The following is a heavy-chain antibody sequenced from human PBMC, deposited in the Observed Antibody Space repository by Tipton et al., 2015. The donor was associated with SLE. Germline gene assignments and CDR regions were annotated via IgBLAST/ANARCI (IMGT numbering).Heavy chain of an antibody. J-gene: IGHJ4*02. CDR1: GGSISSYY. D-gene: IGHD3-10*01. V-gene: IGHV4-4*08. CDR3: ARGLAMVRGDSMDY. Sequence: TLSLTCTVSGGSISSYYWGWIRQPPGKGLEWIGDIYSSGSTNYNPSLKSRVTISVDTSKNQFSLKLSSVTAADTAVYYCARGLAMVRGDSMDYWGQGTLVTVSS. CDR2: IYSSGST.